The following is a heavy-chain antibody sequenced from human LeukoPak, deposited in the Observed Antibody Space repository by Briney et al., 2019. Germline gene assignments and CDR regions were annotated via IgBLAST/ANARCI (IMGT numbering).Heavy chain of an antibody. J-gene: IGHJ4*02. CDR1: GFTFSSYE. Sequence: GGSLRLSCAASGFTFSSYEMNWVRQAPGKGLEWVSYISSSGSTIYYADSVKGRFAISRDNAKNSLYLQMNSPRAEDTAVYYCARVPITMVRGVPRPDYWGQGTLVTVSS. V-gene: IGHV3-48*03. CDR2: ISSSGSTI. CDR3: ARVPITMVRGVPRPDY. D-gene: IGHD3-10*01.